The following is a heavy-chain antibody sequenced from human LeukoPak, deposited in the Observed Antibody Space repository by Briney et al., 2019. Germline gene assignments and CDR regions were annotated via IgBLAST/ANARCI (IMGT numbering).Heavy chain of an antibody. D-gene: IGHD6-13*01. Sequence: SETLSLTCTVSGGSISSSSYYWGWIRQPPGKGLEWIGGIYYSGSTYYNPSLKSRVTISVDTSKNQFSLKLSSVTAADTAVYYCARQNLYSSSWYFDYWGQGTLVTVSS. J-gene: IGHJ4*02. CDR2: IYYSGST. CDR3: ARQNLYSSSWYFDY. V-gene: IGHV4-39*01. CDR1: GGSISSSSYY.